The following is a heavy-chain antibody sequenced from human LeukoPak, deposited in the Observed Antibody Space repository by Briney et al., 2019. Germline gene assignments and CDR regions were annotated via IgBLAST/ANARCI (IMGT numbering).Heavy chain of an antibody. V-gene: IGHV4-59*01. J-gene: IGHJ3*02. D-gene: IGHD3-10*01. CDR3: AREWNYYTSGNKRVDAFDI. CDR1: GDHISGFY. Sequence: SETLSLTCTVSGDHISGFYWSWIRQPPGKGLERLGYIYYTGSTDYNPSLKSRVTISVNTSKKQFSLKVNSVTAADTAVYYCAREWNYYTSGNKRVDAFDIWGQGTMVTVSS. CDR2: IYYTGST.